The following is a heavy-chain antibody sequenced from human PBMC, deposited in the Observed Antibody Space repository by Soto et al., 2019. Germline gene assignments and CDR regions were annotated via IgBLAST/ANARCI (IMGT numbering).Heavy chain of an antibody. Sequence: GSLRLSCATSGFTFSYEWMHWVRQVPGKGLVWVSRINKDGSYKNYADFVEGRFTISRDDAKSELYLHMDRLRAEDTAVYYCARGGLEPFDYLGQGALVTVSS. CDR1: GFTFSYEW. J-gene: IGHJ4*02. D-gene: IGHD1-1*01. CDR2: INKDGSYK. V-gene: IGHV3-74*01. CDR3: ARGGLEPFDY.